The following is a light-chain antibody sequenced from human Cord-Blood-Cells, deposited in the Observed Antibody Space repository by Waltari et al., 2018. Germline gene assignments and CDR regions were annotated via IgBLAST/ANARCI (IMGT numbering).Light chain of an antibody. Sequence: DIQMTQSPSSLSVSVGDRVTITCRASQGISNSLAWYQQKPGKVPKLLVYAASTLQSGVPSRFSGSGSGTDFTLTISSLQPEDVATYYCQKYNSAPRTFGQGTKVEIK. J-gene: IGKJ1*01. CDR2: AAS. CDR1: QGISNS. V-gene: IGKV1-27*01. CDR3: QKYNSAPRT.